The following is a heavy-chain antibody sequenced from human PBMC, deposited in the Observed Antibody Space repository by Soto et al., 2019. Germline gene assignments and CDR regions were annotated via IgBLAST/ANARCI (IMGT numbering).Heavy chain of an antibody. CDR2: FDPEDGET. J-gene: IGHJ4*02. D-gene: IGHD6-19*01. CDR3: ATVGIKVAGPDY. CDR1: GYTLTELS. V-gene: IGHV1-24*01. Sequence: ASVKVSCKVSGYTLTELSMHWVRQAPGKGLEWMGGFDPEDGETIYAQKFQGRVTMTEDTSTDTAYMELSSLRSEDTAVYYCATVGIKVAGPDYWGQGTLVTVSS.